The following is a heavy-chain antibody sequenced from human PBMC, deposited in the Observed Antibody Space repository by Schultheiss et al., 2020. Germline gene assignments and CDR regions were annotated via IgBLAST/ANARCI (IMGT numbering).Heavy chain of an antibody. J-gene: IGHJ5*02. V-gene: IGHV3-66*01. CDR3: ARDKDSSSSGFPWFDP. Sequence: GGSLRLSCAASGFTFSSYAMHWVRQAPGKGLEWVSVIYSGGSTYYADSVKGRFTISRDNSKNTLYLQMNSLRAEDTAVYYCARDKDSSSSGFPWFDPWGQGTLVTVSS. CDR2: IYSGGST. CDR1: GFTFSSYA. D-gene: IGHD6-6*01.